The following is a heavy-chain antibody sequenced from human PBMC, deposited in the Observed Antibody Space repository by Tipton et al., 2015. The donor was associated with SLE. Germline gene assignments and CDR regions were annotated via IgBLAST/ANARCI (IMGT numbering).Heavy chain of an antibody. CDR1: GFTFKSYA. Sequence: GSLRLSCAGSGFTFKSYAMSWVRQAPGKGLEWVSGISPSGGSPYYADSVKGRFTISRDNSKNTLYLQMSSLRAEDTAIYYCAGGLGKFDYWGQGTLVTVSS. CDR3: AGGLGKFDY. D-gene: IGHD7-27*01. CDR2: ISPSGGSP. V-gene: IGHV3-23*01. J-gene: IGHJ4*02.